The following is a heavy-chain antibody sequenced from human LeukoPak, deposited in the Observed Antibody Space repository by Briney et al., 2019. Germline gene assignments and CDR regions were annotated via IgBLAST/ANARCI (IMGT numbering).Heavy chain of an antibody. Sequence: GGSLRLSCAASGFTFSSYAMSWVRQAPGKGLEWVSAISGSGGSTYYADSVKGRFTISRDNSKNTLYLQMNSLRAEDTAVYYCAKGGLGYCSSTSCYTSAYYYYYMDVWAKGPRSPSP. CDR2: ISGSGGST. CDR3: AKGGLGYCSSTSCYTSAYYYYYMDV. V-gene: IGHV3-23*01. CDR1: GFTFSSYA. D-gene: IGHD2-2*02. J-gene: IGHJ6*03.